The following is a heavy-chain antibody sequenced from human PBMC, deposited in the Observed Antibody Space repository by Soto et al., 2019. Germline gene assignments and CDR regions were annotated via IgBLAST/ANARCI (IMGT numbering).Heavy chain of an antibody. J-gene: IGHJ4*02. Sequence: QVQLVQSGAEVKKPGASVKVSCKASGYTFTSYGISWVRQAPGQGLEWMGWISAYNGNTNYAQKLQGRVTMTTDTATRSAYMELRSLRSDDTAVYYCARGPYPEGALWFGELSLDYWGQGTLVTVSS. CDR2: ISAYNGNT. CDR1: GYTFTSYG. V-gene: IGHV1-18*01. D-gene: IGHD3-10*01. CDR3: ARGPYPEGALWFGELSLDY.